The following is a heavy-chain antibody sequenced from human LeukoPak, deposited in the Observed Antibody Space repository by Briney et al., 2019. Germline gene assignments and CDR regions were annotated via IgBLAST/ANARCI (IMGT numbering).Heavy chain of an antibody. CDR2: INPSGGST. Sequence: GASVKVSCKASGYTFTSYYMHWVRQAPGQGLEWMRIINPSGGSTSYAQKFQGRVTMTRDTSRSTVYMELSSLRSEDTAVYYCARGITTLGSFDYWGQGTLVTVSS. CDR1: GYTFTSYY. V-gene: IGHV1-46*01. CDR3: ARGITTLGSFDY. J-gene: IGHJ4*02. D-gene: IGHD3-3*01.